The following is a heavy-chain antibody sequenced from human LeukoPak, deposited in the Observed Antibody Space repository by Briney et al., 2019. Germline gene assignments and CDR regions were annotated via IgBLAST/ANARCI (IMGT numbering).Heavy chain of an antibody. D-gene: IGHD5-18*01. CDR3: ARGPSIQLWSDPYYYYGMDV. J-gene: IGHJ6*02. CDR2: INHSGST. Sequence: KPSQTLSLTCTVSGGSISSGGYYWSWIRQPPGKGLEWIGEINHSGSTNYNPSLKRRVTISVDTSKNQFSLKLSSVTAADTAVYYCARGPSIQLWSDPYYYYGMDVWGQGTTVTVSS. CDR1: GGSISSGGYY. V-gene: IGHV4-30-2*01.